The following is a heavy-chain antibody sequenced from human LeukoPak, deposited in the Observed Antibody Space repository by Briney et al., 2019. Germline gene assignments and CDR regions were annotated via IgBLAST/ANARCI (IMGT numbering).Heavy chain of an antibody. V-gene: IGHV1-18*01. D-gene: IGHD3-22*01. CDR2: ISAYNGNT. J-gene: IGHJ4*02. Sequence: ASVKVSCKASGYTFTSYGISWVRQAPGQGLEWMGWISAYNGNTNYAQKLQGRVTMTTDTSTSTAYMELRSLRSDDTAVYYCARGRLDYYDSNPFDYWGQGTLVTVSS. CDR3: ARGRLDYYDSNPFDY. CDR1: GYTFTSYG.